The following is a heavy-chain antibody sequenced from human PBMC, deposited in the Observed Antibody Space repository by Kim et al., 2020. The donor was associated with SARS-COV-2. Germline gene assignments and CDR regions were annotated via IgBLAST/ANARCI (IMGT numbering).Heavy chain of an antibody. V-gene: IGHV3-9*01. CDR1: GFTFDDYA. J-gene: IGHJ4*02. CDR3: AKGPLYAYYDSSGYFDY. Sequence: GGSLRLSCAASGFTFDDYAMHWVRQAPGKGLEWVSGISWNSGSIGYADSVKGRFTISRDNAKNSLYLQMNSLRAEDTALYYCAKGPLYAYYDSSGYFDYWGQGTLVTVSS. CDR2: ISWNSGSI. D-gene: IGHD3-22*01.